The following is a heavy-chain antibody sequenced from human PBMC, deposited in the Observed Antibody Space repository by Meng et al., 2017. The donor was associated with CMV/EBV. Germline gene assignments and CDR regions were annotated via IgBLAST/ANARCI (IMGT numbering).Heavy chain of an antibody. CDR1: GFTVSSNY. V-gene: IGHV3-66*02. D-gene: IGHD7-27*01. Sequence: GESLKISCAASGFTVSSNYMSWVRQAPGKGLEWVSLIYSDGTTYYADSVKGRFTISRDNSKNTLYLQMNSLRAEDTAVYYCARASFWGCDYWGQGTLVTVSS. CDR3: ARASFWGCDY. J-gene: IGHJ4*02. CDR2: IYSDGTT.